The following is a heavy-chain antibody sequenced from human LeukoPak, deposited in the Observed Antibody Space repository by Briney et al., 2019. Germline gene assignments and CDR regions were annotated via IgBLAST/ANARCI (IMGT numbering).Heavy chain of an antibody. CDR1: GFTFSSYA. J-gene: IGHJ4*02. V-gene: IGHV3-23*01. D-gene: IGHD2-15*01. CDR3: AKGGSCSGSSCYSVDY. CDR2: ISGSGGST. Sequence: PGGSLRLSCAASGFTFSSYAMSWVRQAPGKGLEWVSAISGSGGSTYYADSVKGRFTISRDNSKNTLYLQMNSLRAEDTAVYYCAKGGSCSGSSCYSVDYWGQGTLVSVSS.